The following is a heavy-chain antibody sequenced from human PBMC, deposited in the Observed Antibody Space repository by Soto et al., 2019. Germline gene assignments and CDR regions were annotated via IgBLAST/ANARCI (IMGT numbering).Heavy chain of an antibody. J-gene: IGHJ4*02. D-gene: IGHD2-21*02. CDR1: GGSFSGYY. Sequence: SDTLSLTSAVYGGSFSGYYWSWIRQPPGKGLEWIGEINHSGSTNYNPSLKSRVTVSVDTSKNQFSLKLSSVTAADTAVYYCARGWCDGDCHFDYWGQGTLVTVSS. CDR2: INHSGST. CDR3: ARGWCDGDCHFDY. V-gene: IGHV4-34*01.